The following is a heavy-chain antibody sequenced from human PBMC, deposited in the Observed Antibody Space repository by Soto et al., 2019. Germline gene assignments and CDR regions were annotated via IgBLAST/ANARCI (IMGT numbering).Heavy chain of an antibody. CDR2: MRPNDGYA. V-gene: IGHV1-8*01. D-gene: IGHD3-10*01. CDR3: ARGYGPYFDY. J-gene: IGHJ4*02. CDR1: GYTFTPYD. Sequence: GASLTVSCKSSGYTFTPYDFNWVRQATGQGLEWMGYMRPNDGYAAYAQKFEGRVTMTRNTSISTAYMELNSLRSEDTAVYYCARGYGPYFDYWGQGDLVTVSA.